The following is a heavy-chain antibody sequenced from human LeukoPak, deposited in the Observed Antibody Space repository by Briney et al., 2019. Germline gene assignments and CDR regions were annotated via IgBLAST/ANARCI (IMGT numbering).Heavy chain of an antibody. V-gene: IGHV3-64*01. Sequence: GGSLRLSCAASGFTFSSYAMHWVRQAPGKGLEYVSAISSNGGSTYYANSVKGRFTISRDNSKNTLYLQMNSLRTDDTAVYYCARERMTTGFDYWGQGTLVTVSS. J-gene: IGHJ4*02. CDR1: GFTFSSYA. D-gene: IGHD4-17*01. CDR2: ISSNGGST. CDR3: ARERMTTGFDY.